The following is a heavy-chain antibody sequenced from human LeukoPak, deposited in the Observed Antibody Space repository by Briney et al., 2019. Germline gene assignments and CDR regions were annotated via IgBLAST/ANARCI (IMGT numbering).Heavy chain of an antibody. CDR1: GFTFSTYI. CDR3: AREWASPLGYADYSPDY. CDR2: ISTSGSHI. Sequence: GGSLRLSCEVSGFTFSTYIMNWVRQAPGKGLEWVSSISTSGSHIYFADSVKGRFTISRDNAKNSLYLQMNSLRAEDTAVYYCAREWASPLGYADYSPDYWGQGTLVTVSS. V-gene: IGHV3-21*01. D-gene: IGHD4-17*01. J-gene: IGHJ4*02.